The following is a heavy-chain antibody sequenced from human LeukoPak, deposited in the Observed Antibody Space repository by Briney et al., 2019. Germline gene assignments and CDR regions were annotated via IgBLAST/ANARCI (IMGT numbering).Heavy chain of an antibody. J-gene: IGHJ4*02. CDR1: GFTFSSYG. V-gene: IGHV3-23*01. Sequence: GGTLRLSCAASGFTFSSYGMSWVRQAPGKGLEWVSAISGSGGSTYYADSVKGRFTISRDNSKNTLYLQMNSLRAEDTAVYYCAKNVEGARGGDYWGQGTLVTVSS. CDR3: AKNVEGARGGDY. CDR2: ISGSGGST. D-gene: IGHD1-26*01.